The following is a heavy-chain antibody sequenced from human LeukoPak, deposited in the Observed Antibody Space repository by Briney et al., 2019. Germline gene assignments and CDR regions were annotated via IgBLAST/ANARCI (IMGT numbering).Heavy chain of an antibody. CDR3: AKDRAIAVADDY. Sequence: GGSLRLSCAASGFTFSSYVMSWVRQAPGMGLEWVSAISGSGDSTYYADSVKGRFTISRDNSKNTLYLQMKSLRAEDTAVYYCAKDRAIAVADDYWGQGTLVTVSS. CDR2: ISGSGDST. J-gene: IGHJ4*02. CDR1: GFTFSSYV. V-gene: IGHV3-23*01. D-gene: IGHD6-19*01.